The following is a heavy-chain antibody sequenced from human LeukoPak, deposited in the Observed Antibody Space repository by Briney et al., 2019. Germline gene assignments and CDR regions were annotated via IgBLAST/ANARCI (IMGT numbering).Heavy chain of an antibody. CDR3: TRDTYGARDQ. CDR2: ISGSGGST. Sequence: PGGSLRLSCAASGFTFSSYAISWVRQAPGKGLEWVSAISGSGGSTYYADPVKGRFTISRDNAKSTLFLQMNSLRAEDTAVYYCTRDTYGARDQWGQRTLVTVSS. J-gene: IGHJ4*02. V-gene: IGHV3-23*01. CDR1: GFTFSSYA. D-gene: IGHD4-17*01.